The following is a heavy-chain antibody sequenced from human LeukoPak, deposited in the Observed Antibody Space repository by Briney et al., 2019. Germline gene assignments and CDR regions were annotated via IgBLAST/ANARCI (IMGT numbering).Heavy chain of an antibody. Sequence: PGGSLRLSCAASGFTVSSNYMSWVRQAPGKGLEWVSVIYSGGSTYYADSVKGRFTISRDNSKNTLHLQMNSLRVEDTAVYYCARAPDYDFWSGEFDYWGQGTLVTVSS. CDR2: IYSGGST. D-gene: IGHD3-3*01. CDR1: GFTVSSNY. V-gene: IGHV3-53*01. J-gene: IGHJ4*02. CDR3: ARAPDYDFWSGEFDY.